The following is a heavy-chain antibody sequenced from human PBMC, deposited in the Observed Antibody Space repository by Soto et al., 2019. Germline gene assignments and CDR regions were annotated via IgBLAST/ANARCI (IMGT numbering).Heavy chain of an antibody. J-gene: IGHJ4*02. Sequence: QVQLVESRGGVVQPGRSLRLSCAASGFTFRNHAMHWVRQAPGKGLEWVGLIWYDGTSKYYADSVKGRFTISRDNSKNTLYLEMNSLRVEDTAIYYCARDQGVVIIKDHWGQGTLVTVSS. D-gene: IGHD2-8*01. V-gene: IGHV3-33*08. CDR3: ARDQGVVIIKDH. CDR1: GFTFRNHA. CDR2: IWYDGTSK.